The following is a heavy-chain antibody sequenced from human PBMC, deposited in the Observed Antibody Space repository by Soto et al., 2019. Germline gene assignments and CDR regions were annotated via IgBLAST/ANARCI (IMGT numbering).Heavy chain of an antibody. CDR3: ARRKQLATNGFHP. CDR2: IYHGDSDT. D-gene: IGHD6-6*01. V-gene: IGHV5-51*01. J-gene: IGHJ5*02. CDR1: GSSVTSYL. Sequence: GESLKISCKGSGSSVTSYLLGWVRHMPGKGLEWIGLIYHGDSDTRYSPSVQGQVTISADKSISTAYLQWSSLKASDTAMYYCARRKQLATNGFHPWGQGTLVTVSS.